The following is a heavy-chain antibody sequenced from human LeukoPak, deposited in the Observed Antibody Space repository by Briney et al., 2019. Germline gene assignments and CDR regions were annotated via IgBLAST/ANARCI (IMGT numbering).Heavy chain of an antibody. D-gene: IGHD1-26*01. V-gene: IGHV3-48*03. J-gene: IGHJ5*02. CDR3: AREQWELGDWFDP. CDR1: GFTFSSYE. Sequence: PGGSLRLSCAASGFTFSSYEMNWVRQAPGKGLEWVSYISSSGSTIYYADSVKGRFTISRDNAKNSLYLQMNSLRAEDTAVYYCAREQWELGDWFDPWGQGTLVTVSS. CDR2: ISSSGSTI.